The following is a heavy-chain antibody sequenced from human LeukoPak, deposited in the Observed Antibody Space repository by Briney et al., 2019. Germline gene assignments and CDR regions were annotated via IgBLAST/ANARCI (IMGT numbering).Heavy chain of an antibody. D-gene: IGHD5-12*01. V-gene: IGHV4-59*12. Sequence: NPSETLSLTCTVSGGSISSYYWSWIRQPPGKGLEWIGFIFYSGTTNYNPSLKSRVTMSVDTSKNQFSLKLSSVTAADTAVYYCARDQKCGYDCGYFDYWGQGTLVTVSS. CDR1: GGSISSYY. CDR2: IFYSGTT. J-gene: IGHJ4*02. CDR3: ARDQKCGYDCGYFDY.